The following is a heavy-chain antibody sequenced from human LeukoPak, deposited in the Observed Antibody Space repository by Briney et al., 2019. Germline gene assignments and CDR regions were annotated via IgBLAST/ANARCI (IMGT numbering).Heavy chain of an antibody. Sequence: SGGSLRLSCAASGLTFSSYWMSWVRQAPGKGLEWVANTKKDGSEKEYVDSVKGRFTISRDNAKNSLYLQMNSLRVEDTAVYYCVRVDTSGYYYELSFDYWGQGTLVTVSS. CDR3: VRVDTSGYYYELSFDY. J-gene: IGHJ4*02. CDR1: GLTFSSYW. V-gene: IGHV3-7*01. CDR2: TKKDGSEK. D-gene: IGHD3-22*01.